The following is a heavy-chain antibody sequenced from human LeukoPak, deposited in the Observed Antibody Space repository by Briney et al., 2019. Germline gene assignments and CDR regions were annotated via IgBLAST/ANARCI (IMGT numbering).Heavy chain of an antibody. CDR2: ISGSGGST. Sequence: GGSLRLSCAASGFTFSSYAMNWVRQAPGKGPEWVSGISGSGGSTYYADSVKGRFTVSRDNSKNTLYLRMNSLRAEDTAVYYCASLIAAAASDYWGQGTLVTVSS. J-gene: IGHJ4*02. V-gene: IGHV3-23*01. CDR3: ASLIAAAASDY. D-gene: IGHD6-13*01. CDR1: GFTFSSYA.